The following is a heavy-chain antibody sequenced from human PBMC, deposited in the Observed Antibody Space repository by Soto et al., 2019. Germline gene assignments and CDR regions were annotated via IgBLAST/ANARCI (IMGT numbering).Heavy chain of an antibody. CDR2: IWYDGSNK. CDR3: ARGYSRGYMREAIDM. Sequence: GGSLRLSCAASGFTFSSYGMHWVRQAPGKGLEWVAVIWYDGSNKYYADSVKGRFTISRDNLENTLYLQMNSLRAEDTAVYYCARGYSRGYMREAIDMWGQGTMVTVSS. D-gene: IGHD6-19*01. CDR1: GFTFSSYG. V-gene: IGHV3-33*01. J-gene: IGHJ3*02.